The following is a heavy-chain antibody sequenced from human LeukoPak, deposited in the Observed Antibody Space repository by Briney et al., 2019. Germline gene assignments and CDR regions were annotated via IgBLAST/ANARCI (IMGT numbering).Heavy chain of an antibody. V-gene: IGHV1-18*01. CDR1: GYTFTSYG. Sequence: GASVKVSCKASGYTFTSYGISWVRQAPGQGLEWMGWISAYNGNTNYAQKLQGRVTMTTDTSTGTAYMELRSLRSDDTAVYYCARVGRWFGEPYGMDVWGQGTTVTVSS. D-gene: IGHD3-10*01. J-gene: IGHJ6*02. CDR3: ARVGRWFGEPYGMDV. CDR2: ISAYNGNT.